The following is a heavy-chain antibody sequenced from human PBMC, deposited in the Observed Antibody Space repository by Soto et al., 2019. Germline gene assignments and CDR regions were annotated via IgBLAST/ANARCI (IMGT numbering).Heavy chain of an antibody. V-gene: IGHV4-59*01. CDR2: IHYSGST. J-gene: IGHJ4*02. CDR3: ATNRRVEMPTIGFDS. D-gene: IGHD1-1*01. Sequence: QVQLQESGPGLVKASETLSLTCTVSGGSISSYYWSWIRQPPGKGLEWIGYIHYSGSTNYNPSLKSRVTISVDTSKNQFSLKLSSVTAADTAVYYCATNRRVEMPTIGFDSWGQGTLVTVSS. CDR1: GGSISSYY.